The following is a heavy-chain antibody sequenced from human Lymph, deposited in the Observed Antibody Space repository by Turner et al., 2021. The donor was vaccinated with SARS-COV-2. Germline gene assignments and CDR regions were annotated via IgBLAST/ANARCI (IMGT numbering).Heavy chain of an antibody. CDR1: GGSISSSSYY. Sequence: QLQLQESGPGLVKPSETLSLTCTVPGGSISSSSYYWGWFRQPPGKGLEWIGNIYYSGSTYYNPSLKSRVTISVDTSKNQFSLKLSSVTAADTAVYYCARLVRRAEYYFDYWGQGTLVTVSS. D-gene: IGHD3-10*01. CDR3: ARLVRRAEYYFDY. J-gene: IGHJ4*02. CDR2: IYYSGST. V-gene: IGHV4-39*01.